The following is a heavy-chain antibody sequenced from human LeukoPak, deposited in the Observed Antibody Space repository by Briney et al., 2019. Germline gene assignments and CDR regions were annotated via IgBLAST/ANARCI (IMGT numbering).Heavy chain of an antibody. D-gene: IGHD3-16*02. CDR2: IYHSGST. CDR3: ARHPLGHWVLYGGEIDY. CDR1: GYSISSGYY. V-gene: IGHV4-38-2*01. Sequence: SETLSLTCAVSGYSISSGYYWGWIRQPPGKGLEWIGSIYHSGSTYYNPSLKSRVTISVDTSKNQFSLKLSSVTAADTAVYYCARHPLGHWVLYGGEIDYWGQGTLVTVSS. J-gene: IGHJ4*02.